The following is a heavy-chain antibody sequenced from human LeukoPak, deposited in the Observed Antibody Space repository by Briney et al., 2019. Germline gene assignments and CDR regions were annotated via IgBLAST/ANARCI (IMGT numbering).Heavy chain of an antibody. V-gene: IGHV3-30*03. CDR2: SAHDEVGK. J-gene: IGHJ4*02. CDR1: GFTFSDYA. Sequence: GGSLRLSCVGSGFTFSDYAIHWVRQAPGKGLEWVAVSAHDEVGKQFADSVKGRFTLSRDNSRDSVHLQMNRLRDEDTAVYYCARSRLPAATITPNDYWGQGALVTVSS. D-gene: IGHD5-12*01. CDR3: ARSRLPAATITPNDY.